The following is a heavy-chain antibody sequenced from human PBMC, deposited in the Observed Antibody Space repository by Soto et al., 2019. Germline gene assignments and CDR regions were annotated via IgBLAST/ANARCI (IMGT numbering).Heavy chain of an antibody. D-gene: IGHD3-10*01. J-gene: IGHJ5*02. CDR3: ARGVSRFGELLYPNWFDP. CDR1: GGSISSGGYS. CDR2: IYHSGST. V-gene: IGHV4-30-2*01. Sequence: QLQLQESGSGLVKPSQTLSLTCAVSGGSISSGGYSWSWIRQPPGKGLEWIGYIYHSGSTYYNPSLKSRVTISVDRYKNQFSLKLSSVTAADTAVYYWARGVSRFGELLYPNWFDPWGQGTLVTVSS.